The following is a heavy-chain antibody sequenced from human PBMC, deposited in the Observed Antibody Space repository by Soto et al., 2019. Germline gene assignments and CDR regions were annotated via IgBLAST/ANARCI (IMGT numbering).Heavy chain of an antibody. CDR1: GFMFSSYG. J-gene: IGHJ4*02. CDR3: AKVLYASGWSFLDY. V-gene: IGHV3-30*18. D-gene: IGHD6-19*01. Sequence: QVQLVESGGGVVQPGRSLRLSCAASGFMFSSYGMHWVRQAPGKGLEWVALLSYDGSNKYYADSVKGRFTISRDNSKNTLYLQMNSPRAEDTAVYYCAKVLYASGWSFLDYWGQGTLVTVSS. CDR2: LSYDGSNK.